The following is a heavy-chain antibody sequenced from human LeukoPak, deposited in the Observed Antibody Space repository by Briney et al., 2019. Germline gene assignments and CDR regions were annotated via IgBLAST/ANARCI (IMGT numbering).Heavy chain of an antibody. V-gene: IGHV1-69*04. J-gene: IGHJ6*02. Sequence: ASVKVSCKASGGTFSSYAISWVRQAPGQGLEWMGRIIPILGIANYAQKFQGRVTITADKSTSTAYMELSSLRSEDTAVYYCAASAYSSGWYGYGMDVWGQGTTVTVSS. D-gene: IGHD6-19*01. CDR2: IIPILGIA. CDR3: AASAYSSGWYGYGMDV. CDR1: GGTFSSYA.